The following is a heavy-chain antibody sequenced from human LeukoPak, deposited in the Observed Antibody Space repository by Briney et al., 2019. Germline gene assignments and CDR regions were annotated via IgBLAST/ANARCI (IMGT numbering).Heavy chain of an antibody. D-gene: IGHD4-17*01. CDR3: ARLEYDYGDYVLGY. Sequence: GASVKVSCKASGGTFSSYAISWVRQAPGQGLEWMGGIIPIFGTANYAQKFQGRVTITADESTSTAYMELSSLRSEVTAVYYCARLEYDYGDYVLGYWGQGTLVTVSS. CDR2: IIPIFGTA. CDR1: GGTFSSYA. J-gene: IGHJ4*02. V-gene: IGHV1-69*13.